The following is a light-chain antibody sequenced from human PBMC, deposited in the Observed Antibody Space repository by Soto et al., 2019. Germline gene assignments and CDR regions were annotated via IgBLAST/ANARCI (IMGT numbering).Light chain of an antibody. V-gene: IGLV1-40*01. CDR1: SSHIGAGYD. CDR2: GNS. Sequence: QSVLTQPTSVSGAPGQRVIIPCTGSSSHIGAGYDVHWYQQLPGTAPKLLIYGNSNRPSGVPDRFSGSKSGTSASLAITGLQAEDEADYYCQAYDRSLGVVFGGGTQLTVL. J-gene: IGLJ2*01. CDR3: QAYDRSLGVV.